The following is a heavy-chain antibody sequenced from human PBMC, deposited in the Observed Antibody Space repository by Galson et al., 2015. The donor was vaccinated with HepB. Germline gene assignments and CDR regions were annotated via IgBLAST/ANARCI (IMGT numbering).Heavy chain of an antibody. CDR2: IGRNLDGGTQ. Sequence: SLRLSCAASGFTFTNAWMSWVRQAPGKGLEWVGRIGRNLDGGTQDYAAPVKGRFIISRDDSKNTLFLQMNRLKTEDTAMYFCTTVDLSFGYGDEVDWGQGTLVTVSS. V-gene: IGHV3-15*04. CDR1: GFTFTNAW. CDR3: TTVDLSFGYGDEVD. D-gene: IGHD4-17*01. J-gene: IGHJ4*02.